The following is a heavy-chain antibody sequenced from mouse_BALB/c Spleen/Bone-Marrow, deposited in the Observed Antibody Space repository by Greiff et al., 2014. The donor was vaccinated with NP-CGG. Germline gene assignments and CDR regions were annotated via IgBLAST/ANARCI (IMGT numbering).Heavy chain of an antibody. J-gene: IGHJ1*03. Sequence: EVQLQQSGAELVRPGALVKLSCKASGFNIKDYYIHWVKQRPEQGLEWIGCIDPGNGSTLYDPKFQGKASITADTSSNTAYLQLSSLTSEDTAVYYCASGYYGSSTYWYFDDWGTGTTVTVSS. V-gene: IGHV14-1*02. D-gene: IGHD1-1*01. CDR3: ASGYYGSSTYWYFDD. CDR2: IDPGNGST. CDR1: GFNIKDYY.